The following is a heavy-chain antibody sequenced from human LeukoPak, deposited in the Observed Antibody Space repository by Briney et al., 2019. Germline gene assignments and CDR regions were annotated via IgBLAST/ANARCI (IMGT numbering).Heavy chain of an antibody. CDR2: ISYDGSNK. D-gene: IGHD3-22*01. CDR3: ARVPSRDSSGYHCDY. V-gene: IGHV3-30-3*01. Sequence: GRSLRLSCAASGFTFSSYAMHWVRQAPGKGLEWVAVISYDGSNKYYADSVKGRFTISRDNSKNTLYLQMNSLRAEDTAVYYCARVPSRDSSGYHCDYWGQGTLVTVSS. CDR1: GFTFSSYA. J-gene: IGHJ4*02.